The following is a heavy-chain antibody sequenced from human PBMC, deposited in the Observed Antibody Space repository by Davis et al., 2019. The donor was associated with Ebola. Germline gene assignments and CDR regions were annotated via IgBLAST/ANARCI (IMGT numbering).Heavy chain of an antibody. J-gene: IGHJ3*02. V-gene: IGHV4-34*01. CDR2: INHSGST. CDR3: ARGDEDGDAFDI. Sequence: PGGSLRLSCAVYGGSFSGYYWSWIRQPPGKGLEWIGEINHSGSTNYNPSLKSRVTISVDTSKNQFALKLSSVTAADTAVYYCARGDEDGDAFDIWGQGTMVTVSS. CDR1: GGSFSGYY.